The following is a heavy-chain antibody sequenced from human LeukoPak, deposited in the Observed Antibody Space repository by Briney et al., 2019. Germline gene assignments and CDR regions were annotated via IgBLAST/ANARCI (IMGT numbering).Heavy chain of an antibody. CDR2: FSSGSSTI. CDR3: ARSGSSYDGSQSWFDY. CDR1: GFTFSSYE. Sequence: PGGSLRLSCAASGFTFSSYEMNWVRQAPGKGLEWISYFSSGSSTIYYADSVKGRFTISRDNAKNSLYLHLSSLRAEDTAVYYCARSGSSYDGSQSWFDYWGQGTLVTVSS. D-gene: IGHD3-22*01. J-gene: IGHJ4*02. V-gene: IGHV3-48*01.